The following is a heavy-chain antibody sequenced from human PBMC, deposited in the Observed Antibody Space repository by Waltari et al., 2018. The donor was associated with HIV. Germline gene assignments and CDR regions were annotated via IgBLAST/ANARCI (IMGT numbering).Heavy chain of an antibody. D-gene: IGHD4-17*01. CDR2: VYYSGST. CDR3: APRDYGDYQFDY. CDR1: GGSIISNVYY. V-gene: IGHV4-39*01. J-gene: IGHJ4*02. Sequence: QLQLQESGPGLVKPSETLSLTCTVSGGSIISNVYYWGWIRQPPGKGLEWIGSVYYSGSTYYNPSLKSRVTISVDTSKNQFDLRLRSVTAADTAVYYCAPRDYGDYQFDYWGRGTLVTVSS.